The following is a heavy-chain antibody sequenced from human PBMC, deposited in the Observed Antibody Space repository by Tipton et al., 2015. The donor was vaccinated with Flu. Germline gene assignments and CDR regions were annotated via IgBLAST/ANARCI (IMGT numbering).Heavy chain of an antibody. CDR3: AGYRPGAPPL. V-gene: IGHV4-4*07. Sequence: TLSLTCTVSGGSISSYYWSWIRQPAGKGLEWIGRIYTSGSTNYNPSLKNRVSMSVDTSGKQFSLKLSSVTAADTGVYYCAGYRPGAPPLWGQGTLVTVSS. J-gene: IGHJ4*02. CDR1: GGSISSYY. D-gene: IGHD3-16*02. CDR2: IYTSGST.